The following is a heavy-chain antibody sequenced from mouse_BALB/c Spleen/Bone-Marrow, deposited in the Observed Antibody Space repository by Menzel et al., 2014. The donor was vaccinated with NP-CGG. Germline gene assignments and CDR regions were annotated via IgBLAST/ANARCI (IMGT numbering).Heavy chain of an antibody. V-gene: IGHV2-3*01. CDR2: IWGDGST. CDR3: AKPDGYSYYYAMDY. CDR1: GFSLTSYG. D-gene: IGHD2-3*01. Sequence: VQLQQSGPGLVAPSQSLSITCTVSGFSLTSYGVSWVRQPPGKGLEWLGVIWGDGSTNYHSALISRLSISKDNSKSXVFLKLSSLQTDDTATYCCAKPDGYSYYYAMDYWGQGTSVTVSS. J-gene: IGHJ4*01.